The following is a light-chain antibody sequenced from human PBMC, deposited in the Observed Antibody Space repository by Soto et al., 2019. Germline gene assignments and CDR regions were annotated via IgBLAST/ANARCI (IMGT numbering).Light chain of an antibody. CDR2: GAS. Sequence: EIVLTQSPGTLSLSPGERATLSCRVSQSVTSNYLAWYSQKPGQAPRLLIYGASSRVTGIPDRFSGSGSGTDFLLTISILEPEDFAMYYCQKYGSTPFTFGQGTRLEIK. J-gene: IGKJ5*01. V-gene: IGKV3-20*01. CDR1: QSVTSNY. CDR3: QKYGSTPFT.